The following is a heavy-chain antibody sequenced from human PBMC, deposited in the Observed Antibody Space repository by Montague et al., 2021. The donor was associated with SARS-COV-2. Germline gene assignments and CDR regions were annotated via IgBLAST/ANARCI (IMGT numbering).Heavy chain of an antibody. CDR3: ARQASSRITIFGVVISEGGLDP. CDR2: LYYSGST. D-gene: IGHD3-3*01. V-gene: IGHV4-39*01. CDR1: GGSISSGSYY. J-gene: IGHJ5*02. Sequence: ETLSLTCTVSGGSISSGSYYWGWIRQPPGKGLEWIGSLYYSGSTYYNPSLKSRVTISVDTSKNQFSLKLSSVTAADTAVYYCARQASSRITIFGVVISEGGLDPWGQGTLVTVSS.